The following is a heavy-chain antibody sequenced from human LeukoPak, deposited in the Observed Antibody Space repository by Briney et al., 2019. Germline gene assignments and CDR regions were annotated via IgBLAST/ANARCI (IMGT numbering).Heavy chain of an antibody. CDR2: IIPILGIA. Sequence: SVKVSCKASGGTFSSYAISWVRQAPGQGLEWMGRIIPILGIANYAQKFQGRVTMTPDTSTSTAYMELRSLRSDDTAVYYCARDEGSYGDYWGQGTLVTVSS. CDR3: ARDEGSYGDY. V-gene: IGHV1-69*04. J-gene: IGHJ4*02. CDR1: GGTFSSYA. D-gene: IGHD1-26*01.